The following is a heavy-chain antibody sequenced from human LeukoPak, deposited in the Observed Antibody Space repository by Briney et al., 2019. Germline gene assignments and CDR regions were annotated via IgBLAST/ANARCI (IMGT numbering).Heavy chain of an antibody. CDR1: GFTFSSNA. CDR2: ITGSGDST. Sequence: GGSLRLSCAASGFTFSSNAMNWVRQAPGKGLEWVSGITGSGDSTYYADSVKGRFTIFRDNSKNTVYLQINSLRVEDTAVYHCGKERYGSSSVVDYWGHGTLVTVSS. D-gene: IGHD6-6*01. J-gene: IGHJ4*01. V-gene: IGHV3-23*01. CDR3: GKERYGSSSVVDY.